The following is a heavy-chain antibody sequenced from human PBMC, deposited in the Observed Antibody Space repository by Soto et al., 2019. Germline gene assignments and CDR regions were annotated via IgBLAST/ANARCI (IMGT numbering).Heavy chain of an antibody. CDR1: GFSLSTSGVG. CDR3: AHRDTTMYYDYGMDV. J-gene: IGHJ6*02. Sequence: QITLKESGPTLVKPTQTLTLTCTFSGFSLSTSGVGVGWIRHPPGKALEWLALIYWDDDKGYSPSLKSRLTITKDTSKNQVVLTMTNMDPVDTATYYCAHRDTTMYYDYGMDVWGQGTTVTVSS. D-gene: IGHD5-18*01. V-gene: IGHV2-5*02. CDR2: IYWDDDK.